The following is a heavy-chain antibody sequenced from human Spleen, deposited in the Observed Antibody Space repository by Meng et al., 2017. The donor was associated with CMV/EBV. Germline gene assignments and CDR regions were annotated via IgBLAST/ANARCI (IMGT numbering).Heavy chain of an antibody. D-gene: IGHD1-26*01. V-gene: IGHV4-4*07. Sequence: GHLVQPGPGLGKPSETRSLTCTVSGGSISSYYWHWIRQPAGKGLEWIGRIYTSRRTNYNPSLKSRVTMSVDTSKNQFSLTLSSVTAADTAVYYCARGPWGGSYSALPFDYWGQGTLVTVSS. J-gene: IGHJ4*02. CDR1: GGSISSYY. CDR3: ARGPWGGSYSALPFDY. CDR2: IYTSRRT.